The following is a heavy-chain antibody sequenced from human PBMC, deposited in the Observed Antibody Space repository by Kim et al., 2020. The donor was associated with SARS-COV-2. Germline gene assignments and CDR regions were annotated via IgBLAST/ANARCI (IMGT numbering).Heavy chain of an antibody. J-gene: IGHJ3*02. CDR2: IYYSGST. D-gene: IGHD3-10*01. CDR1: GGSISSGGYY. V-gene: IGHV4-31*03. CDR3: ARDSLLWFGELRAFDI. Sequence: SETLSLTCTVSGGSISSGGYYWSWIRQHPGKGLEWIGYIYYSGSTYYNPSLKSRVTISVDTSKNQFSLKLSSVTAADTAVYYCARDSLLWFGELRAFDIWGQGTMVTVSS.